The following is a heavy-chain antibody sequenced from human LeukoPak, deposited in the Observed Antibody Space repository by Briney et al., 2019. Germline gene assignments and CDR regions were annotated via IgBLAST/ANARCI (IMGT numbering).Heavy chain of an antibody. CDR2: ISDNGIST. V-gene: IGHV3-23*01. D-gene: IGHD3-22*01. J-gene: IGHJ4*02. CDR1: GFTFSNYA. CDR3: AKGTKDAGQYYYDSS. Sequence: GGPLRLSCAASGFTFSNYAMSWVRQAPGKGLEWVSAISDNGISTYYADSVKGRFTISRDNSKNTLYLQVNSLRAEDTAVYFCAKGTKDAGQYYYDSSGGQGTLVTVSS.